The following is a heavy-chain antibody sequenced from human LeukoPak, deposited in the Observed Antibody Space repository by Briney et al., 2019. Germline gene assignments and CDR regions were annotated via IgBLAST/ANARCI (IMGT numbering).Heavy chain of an antibody. Sequence: PSQTLSLTCTVSGGSMRGYYWTWIRQSAGRGLEWIGCVYITGSANYNPSLEGRVTMSVDTSNIQFSLKLHSVAAADPAMYYRARVNGGYGYRWGEHNWFDPWGQGTLVTVAS. CDR1: GGSMRGYY. V-gene: IGHV4-4*07. CDR2: VYITGSA. J-gene: IGHJ5*02. CDR3: ARVNGGYGYRWGEHNWFDP. D-gene: IGHD5-12*01.